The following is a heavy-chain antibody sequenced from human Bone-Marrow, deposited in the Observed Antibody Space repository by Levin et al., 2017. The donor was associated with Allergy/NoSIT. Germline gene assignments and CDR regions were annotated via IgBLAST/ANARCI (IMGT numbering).Heavy chain of an antibody. Sequence: PGGSLRLSCAASGDTFSDFYMYWIRQAPGKGLEWVSYISNSGTNMYYADSVKGRFTVSRDNAKKSLYLQMNSLRVEDTAVYYCARHHGVVTTYYYYYGMDVWGQGTTVIVSS. V-gene: IGHV3-11*01. D-gene: IGHD3-3*01. CDR3: ARHHGVVTTYYYYYGMDV. CDR1: GDTFSDFY. CDR2: ISNSGTNM. J-gene: IGHJ6*02.